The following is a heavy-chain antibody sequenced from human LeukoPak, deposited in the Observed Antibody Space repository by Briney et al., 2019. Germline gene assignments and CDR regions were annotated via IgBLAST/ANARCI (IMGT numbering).Heavy chain of an antibody. V-gene: IGHV1-69*13. CDR1: GGTFSSYA. CDR3: ARDRGYDSSAYYGY. Sequence: PSVNVSCKASGGTFSSYAISWVRQAPGHGREWMRGIIPIFGTANYAQKLQGRVTITADESTSTAYLPLRSRGCDDTTGYYFARDRGYDSSAYYGYWGQGTLVTAS. J-gene: IGHJ4*02. D-gene: IGHD3-22*01. CDR2: IIPIFGTA.